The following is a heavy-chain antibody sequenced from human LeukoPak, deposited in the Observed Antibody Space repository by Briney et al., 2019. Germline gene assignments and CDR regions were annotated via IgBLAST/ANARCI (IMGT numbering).Heavy chain of an antibody. Sequence: ASVKVSCKASGYTFIGYYMHWVRQAPGQGLEWMGGINPRSGGTNSEQNFQGRVTMSRDTSISTVYMELSRLRSDDTALYYCAREGVIGDGYNFFDYWGQGTLVTVSS. J-gene: IGHJ4*02. V-gene: IGHV1-2*02. D-gene: IGHD5-24*01. CDR1: GYTFIGYY. CDR3: AREGVIGDGYNFFDY. CDR2: INPRSGGT.